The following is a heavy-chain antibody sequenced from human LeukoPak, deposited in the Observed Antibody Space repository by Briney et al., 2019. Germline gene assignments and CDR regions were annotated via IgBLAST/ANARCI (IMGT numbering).Heavy chain of an antibody. V-gene: IGHV4-4*07. CDR2: IYTTGST. CDR1: GGSITSYY. D-gene: IGHD3-22*01. Sequence: SETLSLTCIVSGGSITSYYWSWIRQPAGKGLEWIGRIYTTGSTYYNHFLKSRVTMAVDTSKNQFSLRLSSVTAADTAVYYCARDGFYDSSGYYYNWVFDYWGQGTLVTVSS. J-gene: IGHJ4*02. CDR3: ARDGFYDSSGYYYNWVFDY.